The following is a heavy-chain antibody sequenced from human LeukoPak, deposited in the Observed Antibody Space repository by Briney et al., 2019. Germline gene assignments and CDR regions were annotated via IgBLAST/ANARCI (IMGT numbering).Heavy chain of an antibody. D-gene: IGHD6-19*01. CDR1: GYTFTSYD. V-gene: IGHV1-8*01. Sequence: ASVKVSCKASGYTFTSYDINWVRQATGQGLEWMGWMNPNSGKTGYAQKFQGRVTMTRNTSISTAYMELSSLRSEDTAVYYCASPYSSGWYYYYGMDVWGQGTTVTVSS. CDR2: MNPNSGKT. CDR3: ASPYSSGWYYYYGMDV. J-gene: IGHJ6*02.